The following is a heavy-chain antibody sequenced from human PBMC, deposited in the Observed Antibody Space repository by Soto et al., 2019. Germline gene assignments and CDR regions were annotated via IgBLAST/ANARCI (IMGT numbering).Heavy chain of an antibody. Sequence: VGSLRLSCAASGFTFSSYVMSWVRQAPGKGLEWVSVISRSGGTTYYADSVEGRFTISRDNFKNTLYLQMNSLRADDSAIYYCAKYPAGGWADHWGQGTLVTVSS. J-gene: IGHJ4*02. CDR3: AKYPAGGWADH. CDR1: GFTFSSYV. CDR2: ISRSGGTT. D-gene: IGHD6-19*01. V-gene: IGHV3-23*01.